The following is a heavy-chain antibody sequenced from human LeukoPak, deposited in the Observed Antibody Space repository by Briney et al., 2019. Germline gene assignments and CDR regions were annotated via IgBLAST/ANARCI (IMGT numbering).Heavy chain of an antibody. CDR2: IKPNNGGT. CDR3: AREAGGVSDY. Sequence: ASMKVSCKASGYIFSDYYVHWVRQAPGQGLEWMAWIKPNNGGTTFAQKFQGRVTLTRDTSISTAYMQLSGLRSEDTAMYYCAREAGGVSDYWGQGTLVTVSS. V-gene: IGHV1-2*02. D-gene: IGHD2-8*02. CDR1: GYIFSDYY. J-gene: IGHJ4*02.